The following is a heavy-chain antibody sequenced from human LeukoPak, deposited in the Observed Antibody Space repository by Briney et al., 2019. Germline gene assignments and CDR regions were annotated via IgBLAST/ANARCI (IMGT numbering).Heavy chain of an antibody. Sequence: SETLSLTCTVSGGSISSYYWSWIRQPAGKGLEWIGYIYYSGSTNYNPSLKSRVTISVDTSKNQISLKLSSVTAADTAVYYCARDDRRYFDYWGQGTLVTVSS. V-gene: IGHV4-59*01. J-gene: IGHJ4*02. CDR1: GGSISSYY. CDR3: ARDDRRYFDY. CDR2: IYYSGST.